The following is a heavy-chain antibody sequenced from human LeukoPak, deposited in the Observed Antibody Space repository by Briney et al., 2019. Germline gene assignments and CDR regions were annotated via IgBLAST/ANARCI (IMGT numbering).Heavy chain of an antibody. J-gene: IGHJ4*02. Sequence: PGGSLRLSCAASGFTFSRYWMSWVRQSPRRGLEWVANMKQDGGEKYYLDSVKGRFTISRDNAKNSLYLEMNSLRAEDTAVYYCARDEYSSSLDYWGQGTLVTVSS. CDR1: GFTFSRYW. CDR3: ARDEYSSSLDY. D-gene: IGHD6-19*01. V-gene: IGHV3-7*03. CDR2: MKQDGGEK.